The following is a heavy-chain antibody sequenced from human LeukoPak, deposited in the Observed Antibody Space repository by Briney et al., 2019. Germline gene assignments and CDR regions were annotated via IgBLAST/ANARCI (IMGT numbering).Heavy chain of an antibody. CDR3: ARVGGFGSGYDCCGTCECYYYYYMDV. D-gene: IGHD5-12*01. V-gene: IGHV1-2*02. Sequence: ASVKVSCKASGYTFTGYYIHWVRQAPGQGLEWMGWINPNSGGTNYAQKFQGRVTMTRDTSISTAYMELSRLRSDDTAVYYCARVGGFGSGYDCCGTCECYYYYYMDVWGKGTTVTVSS. J-gene: IGHJ6*03. CDR2: INPNSGGT. CDR1: GYTFTGYY.